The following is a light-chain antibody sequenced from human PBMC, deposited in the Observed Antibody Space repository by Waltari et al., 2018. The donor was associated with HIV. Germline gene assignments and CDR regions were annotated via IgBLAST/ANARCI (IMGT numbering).Light chain of an antibody. CDR1: SSNIGADYA. Sequence: QSVLTQPPSVSGAPGQRVTISCTGSSSNIGADYAVHWYQQLPGTAPKLLIYGYNNRPSWVPDRFSGCKAGTSASLAITGLQAEDEADYYCQSYDSSLSAVLFGGGTKLTVL. J-gene: IGLJ2*01. CDR3: QSYDSSLSAVL. CDR2: GYN. V-gene: IGLV1-40*01.